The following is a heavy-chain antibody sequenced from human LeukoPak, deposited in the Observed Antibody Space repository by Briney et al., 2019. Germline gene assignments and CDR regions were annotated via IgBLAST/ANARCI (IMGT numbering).Heavy chain of an antibody. J-gene: IGHJ4*02. V-gene: IGHV1-69*13. CDR3: ATYSSSWSGGDFDY. D-gene: IGHD6-13*01. Sequence: SVKVSCKASGYTFTSYAISWVRQAPGQGLEWMGGIIPIFGTANYAQKFQGRVTITADESTSTAYMELSSLRSEDTAVYYCATYSSSWSGGDFDYWGQGTLVTVSS. CDR1: GYTFTSYA. CDR2: IIPIFGTA.